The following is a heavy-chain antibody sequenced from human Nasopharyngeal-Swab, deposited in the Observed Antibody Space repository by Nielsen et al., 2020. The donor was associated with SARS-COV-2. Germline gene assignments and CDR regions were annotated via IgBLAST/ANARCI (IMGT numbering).Heavy chain of an antibody. CDR3: ARDVAGADSA. D-gene: IGHD2-21*01. CDR1: GFTFSSYA. V-gene: IGHV3-23*01. Sequence: GESLKISCAVSGFTFSSYAMSWVRQAPGKGLEWVSAISGSGGSTYYADSVKGRSTISRDNSKNTLYLQMNNLRAEDTALYYCARDVAGADSAWGQGTLVTVSS. J-gene: IGHJ5*02. CDR2: ISGSGGST.